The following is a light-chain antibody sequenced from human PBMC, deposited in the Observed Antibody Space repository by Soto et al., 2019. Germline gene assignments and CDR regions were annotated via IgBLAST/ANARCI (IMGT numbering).Light chain of an antibody. CDR1: SSDVGGYNY. V-gene: IGLV2-14*01. CDR2: DVS. CDR3: SSYPSRSSYV. Sequence: QSALTQPASVSGSPGQSITISCTGTSSDVGGYNYVSWYQQHPGKAPKLMIYDVSNRPSGVYNLFSGSKSGNTASLTISGLQDEDVADYYCSSYPSRSSYVFGTGTKLTVL. J-gene: IGLJ1*01.